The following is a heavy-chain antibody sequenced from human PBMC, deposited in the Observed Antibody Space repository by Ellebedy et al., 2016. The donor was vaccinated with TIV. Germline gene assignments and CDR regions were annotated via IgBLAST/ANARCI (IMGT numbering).Heavy chain of an antibody. Sequence: GESLKISCGASGFTFNPYSMNWVRQAPGKGLEWVSYISGSLYTIYYADSVKGRFTVSRDNAKNSVFLQMNSLRAEDTAVYYCARDMAWGNERFIDAFDVWGQGTMVTVSS. CDR1: GFTFNPYS. CDR3: ARDMAWGNERFIDAFDV. CDR2: ISGSLYTI. D-gene: IGHD7-27*01. J-gene: IGHJ3*01. V-gene: IGHV3-48*04.